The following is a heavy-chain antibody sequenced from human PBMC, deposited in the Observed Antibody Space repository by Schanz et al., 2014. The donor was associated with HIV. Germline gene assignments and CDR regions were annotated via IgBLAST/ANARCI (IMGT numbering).Heavy chain of an antibody. Sequence: IQVVESGGGVVQPGRSLKLSCAASGFTFSTYWMHWVRQAPGEGLEWVSSITDDGGRTDYADSVKGRFIISRDNSKNTLYLQMSDLKDEDTAVYYCAKDLRHTSGPFDYRGQGTLVTVSS. CDR1: GFTFSTYW. J-gene: IGHJ4*02. CDR3: AKDLRHTSGPFDY. CDR2: ITDDGGRT. D-gene: IGHD6-19*01. V-gene: IGHV3-23*04.